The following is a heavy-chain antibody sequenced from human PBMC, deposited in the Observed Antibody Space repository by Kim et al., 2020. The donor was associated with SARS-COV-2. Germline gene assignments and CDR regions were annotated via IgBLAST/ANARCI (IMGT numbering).Heavy chain of an antibody. J-gene: IGHJ6*02. V-gene: IGHV4-34*01. CDR3: ARAASYGSGSYYNIHYYYGMDV. D-gene: IGHD3-10*01. CDR1: GGSFSGYY. CDR2: INHSGST. Sequence: SETLSLTCAVYGGSFSGYYWSWIRQPPGKGLEWIGEINHSGSTNYNPSLKSRVTISVDTSKNQFSLKLSSVTAADTAVYYCARAASYGSGSYYNIHYYYGMDVWGQGTTVTVSS.